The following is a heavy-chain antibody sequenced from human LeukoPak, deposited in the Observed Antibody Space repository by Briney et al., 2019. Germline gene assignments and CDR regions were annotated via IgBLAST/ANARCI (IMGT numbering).Heavy chain of an antibody. CDR2: ISWNSGSI. CDR3: AKSHSSGWYEVGTAIDY. D-gene: IGHD6-19*01. J-gene: IGHJ4*02. V-gene: IGHV3-9*03. Sequence: PGGSLRLSCAASGFTFDDYAMHWVRQAPGKGLEWVSGISWNSGSIGYADSVKGRFTISRDNAKNSLYLQMNSLRAEDMALYYCAKSHSSGWYEVGTAIDYWGQGTLVTVPS. CDR1: GFTFDDYA.